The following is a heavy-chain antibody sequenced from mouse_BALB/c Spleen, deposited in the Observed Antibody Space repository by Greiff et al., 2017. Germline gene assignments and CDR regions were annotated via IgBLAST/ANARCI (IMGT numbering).Heavy chain of an antibody. CDR3: ARDGNYGPYYYAMDY. Sequence: VQLQQSGPSLVKPSQTLSLTCSVTGDSITSGYWNWIRKFPGNKLEYMGYISYSGSTYYNPSLKSRISITRDTSKNQYYLQLNSVTTEDTATYYCARDGNYGPYYYAMDYWGQGTSVTVSS. D-gene: IGHD2-1*01. CDR1: GDSITSGY. CDR2: ISYSGST. J-gene: IGHJ4*01. V-gene: IGHV3-8*02.